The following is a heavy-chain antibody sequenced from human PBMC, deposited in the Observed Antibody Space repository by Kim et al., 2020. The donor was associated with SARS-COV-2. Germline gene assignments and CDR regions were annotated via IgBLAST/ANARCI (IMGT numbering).Heavy chain of an antibody. CDR3: AREASGSSALDS. J-gene: IGHJ4*02. CDR1: GFTFSNYW. CDR2: LNSDGSIT. Sequence: GGSLRLSCAASGFTFSNYWILWVRQAPGKGLVWVSRLNSDGSITTYADSVKGRFTISRDNAKNTLYPQMNSLRAEDTAVYYCAREASGSSALDSWGQGTLVTVSS. V-gene: IGHV3-74*01. D-gene: IGHD1-26*01.